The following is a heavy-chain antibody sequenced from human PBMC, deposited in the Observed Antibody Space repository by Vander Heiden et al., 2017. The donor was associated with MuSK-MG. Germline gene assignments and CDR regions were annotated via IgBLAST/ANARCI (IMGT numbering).Heavy chain of an antibody. D-gene: IGHD5-12*01. J-gene: IGHJ3*02. Sequence: QAQLVPSGTEVKKPGASVKASCQVSGYTPPECSLHWVRQGPGKGLEWMGGFDPEDGETTYAQKFPGRVTMTEDTSTDTAYMELSSLRSEDTAAYYCAPDAPRDGYTSAPHIWAQGTMVTVSS. CDR1: GYTPPECS. CDR2: FDPEDGET. V-gene: IGHV1-24*01. CDR3: APDAPRDGYTSAPHI.